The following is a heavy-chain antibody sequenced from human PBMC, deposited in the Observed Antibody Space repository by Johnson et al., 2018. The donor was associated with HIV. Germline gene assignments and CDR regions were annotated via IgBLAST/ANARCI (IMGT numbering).Heavy chain of an antibody. V-gene: IGHV3-30*02. CDR3: ARTCLGDYDSSDVNAFDI. CDR2: IRYDGSNK. CDR1: GFTFSSYG. D-gene: IGHD3-22*01. Sequence: QVQLVESGGGVVQPGGSLRLSCAASGFTFSSYGMHWVRQAPGKGLEWVAFIRYDGSNKYYADSVKGRFTISRDNSKNTLYLQMNSLRAEDTAVYYCARTCLGDYDSSDVNAFDIWGQGTMVTVSS. J-gene: IGHJ3*02.